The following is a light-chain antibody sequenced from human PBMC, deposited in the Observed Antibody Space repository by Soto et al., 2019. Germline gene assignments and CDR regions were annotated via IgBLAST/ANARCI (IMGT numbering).Light chain of an antibody. J-gene: IGKJ2*01. CDR3: QQRYSTPPS. CDR1: QSSSSY. Sequence: DIQMTQSPSSLSASVGDRVTITCRASQSSSSYLNWYQQKPGKAPKLLIYAASTLQSGVPSRLSGSGSGTDFTLTISSLQPEDFATYYCQQRYSTPPSFGQGTKLEIK. V-gene: IGKV1-39*01. CDR2: AAS.